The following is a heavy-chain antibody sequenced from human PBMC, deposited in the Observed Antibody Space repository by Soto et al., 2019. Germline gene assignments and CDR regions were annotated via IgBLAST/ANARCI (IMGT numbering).Heavy chain of an antibody. CDR3: ARDNPARRYYGSGSPYGMDV. D-gene: IGHD3-10*01. CDR2: IYYSGST. V-gene: IGHV4-31*03. CDR1: GGSISSGGYY. J-gene: IGHJ6*02. Sequence: SETLSLTCTVSGGSISSGGYYWSWIRQHPGKGLEWIGYIYYSGSTYYNPSLKSRVTISVDKSKNQFSLKLSSVTAADTAVYYCARDNPARRYYGSGSPYGMDVWGQGTTVTVSS.